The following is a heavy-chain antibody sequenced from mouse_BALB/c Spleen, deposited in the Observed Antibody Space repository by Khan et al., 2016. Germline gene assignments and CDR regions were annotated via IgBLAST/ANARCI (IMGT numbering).Heavy chain of an antibody. CDR3: ARVYGSSYAFDY. CDR2: ISNLAYSI. V-gene: IGHV5-15*02. J-gene: IGHJ2*01. CDR1: GFTFSDYG. D-gene: IGHD1-1*01. Sequence: EVELVESGGGLVQPGGSRKLSCAASGFTFSDYGMAWVRQAPGKGPEWVAFISNLAYSIYYADTVTGRFTISRENAKNTLYLEMSSLRSEDTAMYYGARVYGSSYAFDYWGQGTTLTVSS.